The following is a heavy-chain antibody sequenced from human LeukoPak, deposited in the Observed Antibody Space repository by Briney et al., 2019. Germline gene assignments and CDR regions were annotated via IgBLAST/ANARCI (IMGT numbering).Heavy chain of an antibody. V-gene: IGHV4-34*01. D-gene: IGHD3-9*01. CDR2: INHSGST. CDR3: ARGLTYYDILTGYYNPGFWFDP. Sequence: PSETLSLTCAVYGGSFSGYYWSWIRQPPGKGLEWIGEINHSGSTNYNPPLKSRVTISVDTSKNQFSLKLSSVTAADTAVYYCARGLTYYDILTGYYNPGFWFDPWGQGTLVTVSS. CDR1: GGSFSGYY. J-gene: IGHJ5*02.